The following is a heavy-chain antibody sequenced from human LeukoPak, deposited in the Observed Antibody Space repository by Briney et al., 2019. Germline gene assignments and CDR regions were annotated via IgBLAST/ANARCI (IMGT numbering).Heavy chain of an antibody. J-gene: IGHJ3*02. D-gene: IGHD4-23*01. CDR2: ISGSGGST. Sequence: GGSLRLSCAASGFTFSSYAMSWVRQAPGKGLEWVSAISGSGGSTYYADSVKGRFTISRDNSKNTLYLQMNSLRAEDTAVYYCAKAGGGGPPGSRAFDIWGQGTMVTVSS. CDR3: AKAGGGGPPGSRAFDI. V-gene: IGHV3-23*01. CDR1: GFTFSSYA.